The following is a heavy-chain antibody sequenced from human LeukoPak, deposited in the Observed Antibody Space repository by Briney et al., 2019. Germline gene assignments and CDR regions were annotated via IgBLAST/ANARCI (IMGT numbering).Heavy chain of an antibody. V-gene: IGHV4-59*02. Sequence: PSGTLSLTCTVSSGSVTAHYWTWVRQPPGKGLEWIGYVQNSGSTSYTPSLRSRVSMSVEASKNQILLTMKSVTAADTAVYFCARDRYASSPRKYYFYMDVWGRGTTVAVSS. D-gene: IGHD6-6*01. J-gene: IGHJ6*03. CDR2: VQNSGST. CDR3: ARDRYASSPRKYYFYMDV. CDR1: SGSVTAHY.